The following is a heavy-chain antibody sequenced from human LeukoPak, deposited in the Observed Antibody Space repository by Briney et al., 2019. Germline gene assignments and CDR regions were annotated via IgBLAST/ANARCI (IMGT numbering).Heavy chain of an antibody. J-gene: IGHJ2*01. Sequence: PSETLSLTCTVSGGSISSYYWTWIRQPPGKGLGLEWIGYIYYSGGTNYNPSLKSRVTISVDTSKNQFSLKLSSVTAADTAVYYCARARYGGNSEGYFDLWGRGTLVTVSS. CDR2: IYYSGGT. CDR3: ARARYGGNSEGYFDL. V-gene: IGHV4-59*01. D-gene: IGHD4-23*01. CDR1: GGSISSYY.